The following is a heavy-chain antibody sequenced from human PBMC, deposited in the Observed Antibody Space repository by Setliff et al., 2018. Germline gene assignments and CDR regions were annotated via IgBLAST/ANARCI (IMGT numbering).Heavy chain of an antibody. D-gene: IGHD3-22*01. V-gene: IGHV4-39*06. Sequence: PSETLSLTCTVSGGSISSSNYYWGWIRQPPGKGLEWIGNIYYGGSAYYNPSLKSRVTISVDTSKNQFPLKLSSVTASDTAVYYCARQLCSSGYCYATTFDYWGQGTLVTVSS. CDR3: ARQLCSSGYCYATTFDY. J-gene: IGHJ4*02. CDR1: GGSISSSNYY. CDR2: IYYGGSA.